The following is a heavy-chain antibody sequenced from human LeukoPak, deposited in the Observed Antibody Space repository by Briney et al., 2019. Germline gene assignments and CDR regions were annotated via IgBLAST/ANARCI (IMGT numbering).Heavy chain of an antibody. CDR3: ARRYSSGWWIDY. V-gene: IGHV3-53*01. Sequence: GSLRLFCLSSWFSFHYFLVNWVRPAPGEGLGVVSVIYSGGSTYYADSVKGRFTISRDNSKNTLYLQMNTLRAEDTAVYYCARRYSSGWWIDYWGQGTLVTVSS. D-gene: IGHD6-19*01. CDR1: WFSFHYFL. J-gene: IGHJ4*02. CDR2: IYSGGST.